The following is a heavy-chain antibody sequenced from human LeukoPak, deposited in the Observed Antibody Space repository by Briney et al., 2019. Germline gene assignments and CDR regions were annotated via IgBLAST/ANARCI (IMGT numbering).Heavy chain of an antibody. CDR2: ISGSGGST. Sequence: GASLRLSCAASGFTFSSYAMSWVRQAPGKGLEWVSAISGSGGSTYYADSVKGRFTISRDNSKNMLYLQMNSLRAEDTAVYYCAKDRAYDFWSGSFGYWGQGTLVTVSS. CDR3: AKDRAYDFWSGSFGY. J-gene: IGHJ4*02. V-gene: IGHV3-23*01. CDR1: GFTFSSYA. D-gene: IGHD3-3*01.